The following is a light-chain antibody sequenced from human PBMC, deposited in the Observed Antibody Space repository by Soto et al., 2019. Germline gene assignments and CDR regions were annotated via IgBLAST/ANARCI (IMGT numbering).Light chain of an antibody. Sequence: DIQMTQSPSSLSASVGDRVTITCRASQGIRSDLGWYQQKPGKAPKRLIYAASSLQSGVPSRFRGRGSGTECTLTISSLQPEDFATYFGLQYNTFPRTLAQGTRVEIK. V-gene: IGKV1-17*01. CDR2: AAS. CDR3: LQYNTFPRT. CDR1: QGIRSD. J-gene: IGKJ1*01.